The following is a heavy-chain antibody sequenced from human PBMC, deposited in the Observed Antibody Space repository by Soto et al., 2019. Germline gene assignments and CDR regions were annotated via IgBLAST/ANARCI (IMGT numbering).Heavy chain of an antibody. CDR3: ARSRYYDSSGYRALDAFDI. D-gene: IGHD3-22*01. CDR2: INHSGST. Sequence: SETLSLTCAVFGGSFSGYYWNWIRQPPGRGLEWIGEINHSGSTNYYRSLKSRVTISVDTSRNQFSLKLNSVTAADTAVYYCARSRYYDSSGYRALDAFDIWGQGTMVTVSS. CDR1: GGSFSGYY. J-gene: IGHJ3*02. V-gene: IGHV4-34*01.